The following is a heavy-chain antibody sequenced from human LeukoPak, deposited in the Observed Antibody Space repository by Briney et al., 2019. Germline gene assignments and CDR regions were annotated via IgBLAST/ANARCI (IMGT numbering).Heavy chain of an antibody. J-gene: IGHJ4*02. V-gene: IGHV3-48*02. Sequence: EGSLRLSCAASGFTFSSYSMNWVRQAPGKGLEWVSHITASGTAMFYADSVKGRFTISRDNAKNSLYLQMNSLRDEDTAVYYCASSGSYRFDYWGQGTLVTVSS. CDR1: GFTFSSYS. D-gene: IGHD1-26*01. CDR2: ITASGTAM. CDR3: ASSGSYRFDY.